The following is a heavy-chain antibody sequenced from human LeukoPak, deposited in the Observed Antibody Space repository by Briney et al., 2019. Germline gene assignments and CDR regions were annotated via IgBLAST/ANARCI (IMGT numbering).Heavy chain of an antibody. D-gene: IGHD3-10*01. CDR3: ARDRSTSGRQY. Sequence: GGSLRLSCAASGFTFRDHYMSWIRQVPGKGLEWVANINQDGSERHYVDSLKGRFTVSRDNAKNSLYLQMNTLRAEDTAVCYCARDRSTSGRQYWGQGTLVTVSS. J-gene: IGHJ4*02. CDR1: GFTFRDHY. V-gene: IGHV3-7*01. CDR2: INQDGSER.